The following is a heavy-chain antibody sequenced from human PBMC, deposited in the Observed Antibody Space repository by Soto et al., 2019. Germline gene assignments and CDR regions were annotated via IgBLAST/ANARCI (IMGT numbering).Heavy chain of an antibody. J-gene: IGHJ4*02. CDR2: IYSGGST. CDR3: ARDYTWKHDYGDYFFDY. D-gene: IGHD4-17*01. Sequence: GGSLRLSCAASGFTVSSNYMSWVRQAPGKGLEWVSVIYSGGSTYYADSVKGRFTISRDNSKNTLYLQMNSLRAEDTAVYYCARDYTWKHDYGDYFFDYWGQGTLVTVSS. CDR1: GFTVSSNY. V-gene: IGHV3-66*01.